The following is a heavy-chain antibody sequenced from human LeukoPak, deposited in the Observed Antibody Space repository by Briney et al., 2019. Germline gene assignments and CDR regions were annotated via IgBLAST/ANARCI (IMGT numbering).Heavy chain of an antibody. CDR2: ILYDASNK. Sequence: GGSLRLSCAASGFTFSSYGMHWVRQAPGKGLEWVAFILYDASNKYYADSVKGRFTISRDNSQNMMYLQMNSLRADDTAVYYCAKGPYTATFDYWGQGTLVTVSS. CDR3: AKGPYTATFDY. J-gene: IGHJ4*02. V-gene: IGHV3-30*02. D-gene: IGHD2-2*02. CDR1: GFTFSSYG.